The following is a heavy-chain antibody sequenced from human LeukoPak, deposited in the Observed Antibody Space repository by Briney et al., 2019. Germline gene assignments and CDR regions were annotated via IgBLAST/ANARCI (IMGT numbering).Heavy chain of an antibody. Sequence: PGGSLRLSCAASGFTFSSYSMNWVRQAPGKGLEWVSYISSSSSTIYYADSVKGRFTISRDNAKNTLYLQMNSLRAEDTAVYYCASSLRFLECFISWGQGTLVTVSS. CDR1: GFTFSSYS. V-gene: IGHV3-48*01. D-gene: IGHD3-3*01. CDR2: ISSSSSTI. J-gene: IGHJ5*02. CDR3: ASSLRFLECFIS.